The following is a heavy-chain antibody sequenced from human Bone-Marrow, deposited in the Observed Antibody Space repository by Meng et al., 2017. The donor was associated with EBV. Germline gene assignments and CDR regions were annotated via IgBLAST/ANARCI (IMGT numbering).Heavy chain of an antibody. J-gene: IGHJ4*02. CDR3: ASESGRGYTPDY. D-gene: IGHD5-18*01. V-gene: IGHV1-69*01. Sequence: QVQVVRSVAEAKKPGSSVKVACKPSGGPFRTDAIRWVRPAPGQGLEWMGGLIPMFGAPNYAQKFQGRITITADESTSTHYMELSSLRSEDTAVYYCASESGRGYTPDYWGQGTMVTVSS. CDR1: GGPFRTDA. CDR2: LIPMFGAP.